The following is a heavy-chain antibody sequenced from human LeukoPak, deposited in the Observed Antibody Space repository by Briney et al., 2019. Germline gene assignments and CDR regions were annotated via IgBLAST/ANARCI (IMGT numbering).Heavy chain of an antibody. CDR3: ARKAPKGYIFVVVPAAHNWFDP. CDR1: GFTFTTYA. Sequence: TGGSLRLSCAAPGFTFTTYAMSWVRQPPGKGLEWIGEINHSGSTNYNPSLKSRVTISVDTSKNQFSLKLSSVTAADTAVYYCARKAPKGYIFVVVPAAHNWFDPWGQGTLVTVSS. V-gene: IGHV4-34*01. J-gene: IGHJ5*02. CDR2: INHSGST. D-gene: IGHD2-2*01.